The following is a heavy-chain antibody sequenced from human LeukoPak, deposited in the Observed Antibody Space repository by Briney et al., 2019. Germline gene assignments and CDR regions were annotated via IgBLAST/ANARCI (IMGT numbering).Heavy chain of an antibody. D-gene: IGHD5-18*01. CDR2: INHSGST. Sequence: PSETLSLTCAVYGGSFSDYYWSWIRQPPGKGLEWIGEINHSGSTNYNPSLKSRVTISVDTSKTQFSLKLSSVTAADTAVYFCAYDGGWIQLYFRGQGTLVTVSS. V-gene: IGHV4-34*01. CDR1: GGSFSDYY. J-gene: IGHJ4*02. CDR3: AYDGGWIQLYF.